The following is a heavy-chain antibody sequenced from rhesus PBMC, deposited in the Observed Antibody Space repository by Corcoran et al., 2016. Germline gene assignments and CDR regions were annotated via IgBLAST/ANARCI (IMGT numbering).Heavy chain of an antibody. CDR3: ARDRDF. CDR2: IYGNSAST. CDR1: GGSISDSYY. V-gene: IGHV4S9*01. J-gene: IGHJ3*01. Sequence: QVQLQESGPGLVKPSETLSLTCAVSGGSISDSYYWNWIRQPPGKGLEWIGNIYGNSASTYYNPSLKSRVTISTDTSKNQFFLKRSSVTAADTAVYYGARDRDFWGQGLRVTVSS.